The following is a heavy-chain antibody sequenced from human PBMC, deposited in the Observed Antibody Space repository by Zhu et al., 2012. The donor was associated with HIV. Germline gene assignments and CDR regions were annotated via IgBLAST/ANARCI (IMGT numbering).Heavy chain of an antibody. Sequence: QVQLQESGPGLVKSSQTLSLTCTVSGGSITSGDYYWSWIRQPPEAEWLGSIYYSGTTYYNPSLKSRLIILVQTSKNQFSLKLTSVTAADTAVYFCARVGYSHRTFDPWGQGTLVTVSS. D-gene: IGHD5-12*01. CDR1: GGSITSGDYY. J-gene: IGHJ5*02. CDR3: ARVGYSHRTFDP. CDR2: IYYSGTT. V-gene: IGHV4-30-4*08.